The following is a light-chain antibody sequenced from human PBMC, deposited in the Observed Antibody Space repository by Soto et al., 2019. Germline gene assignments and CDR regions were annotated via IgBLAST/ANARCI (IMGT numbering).Light chain of an antibody. V-gene: IGKV3-15*01. CDR2: AAS. CDR3: QHYNNWST. J-gene: IGKJ5*01. Sequence: EIVMTQSPATLSVSPGERATLSCRASQSVSSDLAWYQQKPGQAPRLLIYAASTRATGIPARFSGSGSGTEFTLTISSLQSEDFAVYYCQHYNNWSTFGQGTRLEIK. CDR1: QSVSSD.